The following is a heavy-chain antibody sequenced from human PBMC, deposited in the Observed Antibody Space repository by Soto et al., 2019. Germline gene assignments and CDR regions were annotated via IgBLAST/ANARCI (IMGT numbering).Heavy chain of an antibody. V-gene: IGHV1-69*01. CDR3: ARDSPHYCDSSGYYFAAFDI. D-gene: IGHD3-22*01. CDR1: GGTFSSYA. CDR2: IIPIFGTA. Sequence: QVQLVQSGAEVKKPGSSVKVSCKASGGTFSSYAISWVRQAPGQGLEWMGGIIPIFGTANYAQKFQGRVTITADESTSTAYMELSSLRSEDTAVYYCARDSPHYCDSSGYYFAAFDIWGQGTMVTVSS. J-gene: IGHJ3*02.